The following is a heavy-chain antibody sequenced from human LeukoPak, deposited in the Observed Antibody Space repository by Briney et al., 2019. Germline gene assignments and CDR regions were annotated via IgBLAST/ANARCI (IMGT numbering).Heavy chain of an antibody. CDR1: GGTFSSYT. D-gene: IGHD2-2*01. Sequence: SVKVSCKASGGTFSSYTISWVRQAPGQGLEWMGRIIPILGIANYAQKFQGRVTITADKSTSTAYTELSSLRSEDTAVYYCARSTSHYRPNWFDPWGQGTLVTVSS. J-gene: IGHJ5*02. V-gene: IGHV1-69*02. CDR2: IIPILGIA. CDR3: ARSTSHYRPNWFDP.